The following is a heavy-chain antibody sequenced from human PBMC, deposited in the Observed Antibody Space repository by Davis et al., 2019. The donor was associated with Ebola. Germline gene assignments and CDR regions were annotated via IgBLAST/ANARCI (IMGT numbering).Heavy chain of an antibody. Sequence: MPSETLSLTCTVSGGSISSSSYYWGWIRQPPGKGLEWIGYIYYSGSTYYNPSLKSRVTISVDTSKNQFSLKLSSVIAADTAVYYCARGGSSGYYEPPFYYFDYWGQGTLVTVSS. CDR3: ARGGSSGYYEPPFYYFDY. CDR1: GGSISSSSYY. D-gene: IGHD3-22*01. V-gene: IGHV4-30-4*08. CDR2: IYYSGST. J-gene: IGHJ4*02.